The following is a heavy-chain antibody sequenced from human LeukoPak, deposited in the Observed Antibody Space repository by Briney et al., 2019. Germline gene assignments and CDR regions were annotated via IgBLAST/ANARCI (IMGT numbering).Heavy chain of an antibody. D-gene: IGHD1-14*01. J-gene: IGHJ4*02. Sequence: GGSLRLSCAASGFTFSSYWMSWVRQAPGKGLEWVANIKQDGSEKYYVDSVKGRFTISRDNDKNSLYLQVNSLRAEDTAGYYCARNQRRLDYWGQGTLVTVSS. V-gene: IGHV3-7*01. CDR3: ARNQRRLDY. CDR1: GFTFSSYW. CDR2: IKQDGSEK.